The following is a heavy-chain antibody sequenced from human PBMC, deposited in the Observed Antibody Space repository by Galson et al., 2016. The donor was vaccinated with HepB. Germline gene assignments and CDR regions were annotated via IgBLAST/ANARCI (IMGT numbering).Heavy chain of an antibody. J-gene: IGHJ6*04. CDR2: VNPNSGGT. CDR1: GYIFTGYY. D-gene: IGHD3-10*01. CDR3: ARGKYYGLDV. V-gene: IGHV1-2*02. Sequence: SVKVSCKASGYIFTGYYVHWVRQAPGQGLEWMGWVNPNSGGTNYAQKFQGRVAMTRDTSITFAYMELNSLRSDDTAVYFCARGKYYGLDVWGKGTTVTVSS.